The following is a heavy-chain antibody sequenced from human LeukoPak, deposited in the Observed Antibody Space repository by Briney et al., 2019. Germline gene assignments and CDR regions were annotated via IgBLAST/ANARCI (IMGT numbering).Heavy chain of an antibody. CDR1: GGSISSQY. V-gene: IGHV4-4*07. Sequence: ASETLSLTCTVSGGSISSQYWSWIRQPAGKGLEWIGRSYANGSTNYNPSLNSPVTMSVDTSKNQFSLKLSSVTAADTAVFYCTKDTYCSGTTCNGGPGDYWGQGILVSVSS. J-gene: IGHJ4*02. D-gene: IGHD2-2*01. CDR3: TKDTYCSGTTCNGGPGDY. CDR2: SYANGST.